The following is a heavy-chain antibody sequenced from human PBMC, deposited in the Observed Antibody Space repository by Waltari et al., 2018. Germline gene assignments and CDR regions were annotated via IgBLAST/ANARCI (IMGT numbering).Heavy chain of an antibody. V-gene: IGHV3-23*01. J-gene: IGHJ4*02. CDR1: GFTFSNYT. Sequence: EVQLLDSGGGLVQPGGSLRLSCAASGFTFSNYTMTWVRQAPGKGLEWLSDSSTTGVNTCYAASVKGRFTISRDNSRNTVYLQMNSLRADDTAVYYCAKGSGGQPLDHWGQGTLVTVSS. CDR3: AKGSGGQPLDH. CDR2: SSTTGVNT. D-gene: IGHD3-16*01.